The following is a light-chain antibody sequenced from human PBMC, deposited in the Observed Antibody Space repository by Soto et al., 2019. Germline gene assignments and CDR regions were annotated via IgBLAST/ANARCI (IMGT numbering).Light chain of an antibody. CDR2: EVS. J-gene: IGLJ2*01. Sequence: QSVLTQPASVSGSPGQSITISCTGTSGDIGRSKFVSWYQQQPGKAPKLIISEVSNRPSGVSDRFSGSKSGKTASLTISGLQAEDEADYYCSSYTGSSTVFGGGTKLTVL. CDR1: SGDIGRSKF. CDR3: SSYTGSSTV. V-gene: IGLV2-14*01.